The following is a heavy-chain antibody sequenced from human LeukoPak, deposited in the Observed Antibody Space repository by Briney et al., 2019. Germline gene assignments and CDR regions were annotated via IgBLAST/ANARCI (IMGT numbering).Heavy chain of an antibody. J-gene: IGHJ5*02. CDR1: GFIFSGYD. Sequence: GGSLTLSCAASGFIFSGYDMNWVRQPPGKGLEWVSFISRSGRTIYYADSVKGRFTISRDDAKNSLYLQMNSLRAGDTALYYCASQYYYDNSAYYTSDWFDPWGQGTLVTVSS. D-gene: IGHD3-22*01. CDR2: ISRSGRTI. V-gene: IGHV3-48*03. CDR3: ASQYYYDNSAYYTSDWFDP.